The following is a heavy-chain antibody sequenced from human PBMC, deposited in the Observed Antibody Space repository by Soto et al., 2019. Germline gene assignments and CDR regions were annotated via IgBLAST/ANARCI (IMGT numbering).Heavy chain of an antibody. J-gene: IGHJ4*02. CDR2: IWYDGSNK. CDR3: ARDEAGTVDY. V-gene: IGHV3-33*01. CDR1: GFSFSIYG. Sequence: GGSLRLSCAASGFSFSIYGMHWVRQAPGKGLEWVVVIWYDGSNKFYADSVKGRFTISRDNSKNTLYLQMSSLRAEDTAVYYCARDEAGTVDYWGQGTLVTVSS. D-gene: IGHD6-19*01.